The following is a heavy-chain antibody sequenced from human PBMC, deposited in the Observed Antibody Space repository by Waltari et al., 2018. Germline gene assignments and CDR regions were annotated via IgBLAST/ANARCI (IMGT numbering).Heavy chain of an antibody. CDR2: IYYSGST. CDR3: ARQDPYRGFDY. Sequence: QLQLQESAPGLVKPSETLSLTCTVSGGSISSSGYYYAWIRQPPGKGLEWIGTIYYSGSTFHNPSLKSRVTISVDTSKNQFSLKLGSVTAADTAVYYCARQDPYRGFDYWGQGTLVTVSS. CDR1: GGSISSSGYY. J-gene: IGHJ4*02. V-gene: IGHV4-39*01. D-gene: IGHD1-26*01.